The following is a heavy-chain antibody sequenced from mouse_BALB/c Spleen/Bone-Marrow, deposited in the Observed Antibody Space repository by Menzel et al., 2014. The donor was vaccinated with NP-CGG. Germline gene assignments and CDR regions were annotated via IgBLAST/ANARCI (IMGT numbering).Heavy chain of an antibody. J-gene: IGHJ4*01. CDR1: GYAFTNYL. CDR3: ARRDYAMDY. CDR2: INPGSGGT. Sequence: VQLVESGAELVRPGTSVKVSCEASGYAFTNYLIEWVKRRPGQGLEWIGVINPGSGGTNYNEKFKGKATLTADKSSSTAYMQLSSLTSDDSAVYFCARRDYAMDYWGQGTSVIVSS. V-gene: IGHV1-54*01.